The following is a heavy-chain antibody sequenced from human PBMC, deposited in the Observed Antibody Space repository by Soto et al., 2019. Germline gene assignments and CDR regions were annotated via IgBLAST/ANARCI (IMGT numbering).Heavy chain of an antibody. Sequence: ASVKVSCKTSGYSFTDYKLHWVRQAPGQGLEWMGWVDPNGGGSNSAQKFQGSVTMTWDTSITTAYLDLTRLTTNDTATYFWATCVDYAHFEGFDFWG. V-gene: IGHV1-2*04. CDR1: GYSFTDYK. J-gene: IGHJ4*01. CDR2: VDPNGGGS. CDR3: ATCVDYAHFEGFDF. D-gene: IGHD4-17*01.